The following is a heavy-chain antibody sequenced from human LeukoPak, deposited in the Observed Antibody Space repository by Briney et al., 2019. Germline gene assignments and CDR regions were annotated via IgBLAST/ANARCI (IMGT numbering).Heavy chain of an antibody. D-gene: IGHD3-22*01. CDR2: IHYTGST. CDR1: GASINRDY. J-gene: IGHJ5*02. CDR3: ARESNYHDSLGYNWCDP. Sequence: SETLSLTCTASGASINRDYWSWLRQTPGKGLEWIGYIHYTGSTNYNPSLKSRVTISLDTSKNQFSLKLSSVTAADTAVYYCARESNYHDSLGYNWCDPWCQGTLVTVSS. V-gene: IGHV4-59*01.